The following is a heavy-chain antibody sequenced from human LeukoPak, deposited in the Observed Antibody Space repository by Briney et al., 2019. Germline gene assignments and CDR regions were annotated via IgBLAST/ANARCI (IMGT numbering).Heavy chain of an antibody. V-gene: IGHV3-74*01. CDR3: GRPILVANRNGLDI. J-gene: IGHJ3*02. Sequence: PGGSLRLSCAASGFTFSSYWMHWVRQVPGKGLVWVARVNGDGSSTNYADSVKGRFTLSRDNAKNTLYLQMNNLRAEDTAVYYCGRPILVANRNGLDIWGQGTMVTVSS. D-gene: IGHD3-22*01. CDR2: VNGDGSST. CDR1: GFTFSSYW.